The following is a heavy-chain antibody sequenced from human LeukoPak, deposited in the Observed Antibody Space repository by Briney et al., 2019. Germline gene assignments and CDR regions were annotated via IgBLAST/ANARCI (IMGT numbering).Heavy chain of an antibody. V-gene: IGHV4-39*07. CDR1: GDSISSSSYY. Sequence: ASETLSLTCTVSGDSISSSSYYWGWIRQPRGRGLEWIGNIYDSGSTYYNPPLKSRVTISVDTSKNQFSLKLSSVPAADPAVYYCAREMVTRFPPDAFDIWGQGTMVTVSS. CDR3: AREMVTRFPPDAFDI. CDR2: IYDSGST. J-gene: IGHJ3*02. D-gene: IGHD2-8*01.